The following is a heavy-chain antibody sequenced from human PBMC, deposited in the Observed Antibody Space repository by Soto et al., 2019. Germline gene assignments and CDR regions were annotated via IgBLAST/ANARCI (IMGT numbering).Heavy chain of an antibody. D-gene: IGHD6-13*01. J-gene: IGHJ6*02. V-gene: IGHV3-23*01. CDR2: ISGSGGST. CDR3: AKGGAAAYYYYGMDV. Sequence: GGSLRLSCAASGFTFSSYAMSWVRQAPGKGLEWVSAISGSGGSTYYADSVKGRFTISRDNSKNTLYLQMNSLRAEDTAVYYCAKGGAAAYYYYGMDVWGQGTTVTVSS. CDR1: GFTFSSYA.